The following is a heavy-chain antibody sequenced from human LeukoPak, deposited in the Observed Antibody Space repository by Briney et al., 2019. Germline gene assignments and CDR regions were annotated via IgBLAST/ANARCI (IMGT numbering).Heavy chain of an antibody. CDR2: INAGNGNT. V-gene: IGHV1-3*01. Sequence: GASVKVSCKASGYTFTSYSMYWVRQAPGQRLEWMGWINAGNGNTKYSQKFQGRVTITRDTSASTAYMELSSLRSEDTAVYYCARQYYYDSSGYAFDIWGRGTMVTVSS. D-gene: IGHD3-22*01. CDR3: ARQYYYDSSGYAFDI. CDR1: GYTFTSYS. J-gene: IGHJ3*02.